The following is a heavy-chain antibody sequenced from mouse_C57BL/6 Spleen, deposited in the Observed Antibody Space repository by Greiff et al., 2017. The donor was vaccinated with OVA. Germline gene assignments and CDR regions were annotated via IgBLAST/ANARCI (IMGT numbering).Heavy chain of an antibody. CDR1: GFTFSDYG. CDR2: ISSGSSTI. CDR3: AREGITAWYFDV. Sequence: EVKLMESGGGLVKPGGSLKLSCAASGFTFSDYGMHWVRQAPEKGLEWVAYISSGSSTIYYADTVKGRFTISRDNAKNTLFLQMTSLRSEDTAMYYCAREGITAWYFDVWGTGTTVTVSS. D-gene: IGHD1-2*01. J-gene: IGHJ1*03. V-gene: IGHV5-17*01.